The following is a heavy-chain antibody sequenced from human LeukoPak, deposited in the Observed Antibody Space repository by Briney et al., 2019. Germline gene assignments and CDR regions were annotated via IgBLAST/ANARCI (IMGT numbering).Heavy chain of an antibody. D-gene: IGHD2-2*01. J-gene: IGHJ5*02. Sequence: SETLSLTCTVSGGSISSGGYYWSWIRQHPGKGLEWIGYIYYSGSTYYNPSLKSRVTISVDTSKNQFSLKLSSVTAADTAVHYCARVGRYCSSTSCSNWFDPWGQGTLVTVSS. V-gene: IGHV4-31*03. CDR1: GGSISSGGYY. CDR2: IYYSGST. CDR3: ARVGRYCSSTSCSNWFDP.